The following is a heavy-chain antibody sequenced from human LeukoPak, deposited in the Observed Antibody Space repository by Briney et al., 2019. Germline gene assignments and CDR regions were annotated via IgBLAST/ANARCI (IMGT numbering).Heavy chain of an antibody. D-gene: IGHD2-15*01. J-gene: IGHJ4*02. CDR2: IDWDDDK. CDR1: GFSLSAIGMR. V-gene: IGHV2-70*04. CDR3: ARGPRGYCSGDSCRTAHFDY. Sequence: SGPTLVNPTQTLTLTCTFSGFSLSAIGMRVSWIRQPPGKALEWLARIDWDDDKFYSTSLKTRLTISKDTSKNQVVLTMTNMDPVDTATYHCARGPRGYCSGDSCRTAHFDYWGQGTLVTVSS.